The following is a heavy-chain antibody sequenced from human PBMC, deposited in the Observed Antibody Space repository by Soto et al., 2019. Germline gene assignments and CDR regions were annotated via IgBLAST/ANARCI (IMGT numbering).Heavy chain of an antibody. D-gene: IGHD2-2*01. V-gene: IGHV3-53*01. CDR2: IYSGGST. Sequence: GGSLRLSCAASGFTVSSNYMSWVRQAPGKGLEWVSVIYSGGSTYYADSVKGRVTISRDNSKNTLYLQMNSLRAEDTAVYYCASASPSSTSAYAFDYGGQGTLVTVSS. CDR3: ASASPSSTSAYAFDY. CDR1: GFTVSSNY. J-gene: IGHJ4*02.